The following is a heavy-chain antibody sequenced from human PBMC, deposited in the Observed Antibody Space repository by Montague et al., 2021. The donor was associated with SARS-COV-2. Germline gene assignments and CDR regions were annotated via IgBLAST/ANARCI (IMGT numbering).Heavy chain of an antibody. D-gene: IGHD2-15*01. CDR1: GGSFSGYY. V-gene: IGHV4-34*01. J-gene: IGHJ6*03. Sequence: SETLSLTCAVHGGSFSGYYWNWIRQPPGKGLEWIGEINHGGNTNYNPSLKNRLTISVDTSKNQFSLKLTSVAATDTAVYYCARLRDGVVPSPILGIGPYFTYYYVDAWGKGTTVTVSS. CDR3: ARLRDGVVPSPILGIGPYFTYYYVDA. CDR2: INHGGNT.